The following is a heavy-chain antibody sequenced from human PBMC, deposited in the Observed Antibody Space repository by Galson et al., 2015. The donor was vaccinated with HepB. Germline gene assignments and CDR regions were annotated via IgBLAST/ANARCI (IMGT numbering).Heavy chain of an antibody. CDR2: IKSRHEGVAT. CDR1: GLVFSATW. CDR3: TTDPRD. Sequence: SLRLSCAASGLVFSATWMSWVRQAPGKGLEWAGRIKSRHEGVATDYAAPVKGRFTITRDDSKNTVYLQMNSLTTEDTGIYYCTTDPRDWGQGTLVTVSS. J-gene: IGHJ4*02. V-gene: IGHV3-15*01.